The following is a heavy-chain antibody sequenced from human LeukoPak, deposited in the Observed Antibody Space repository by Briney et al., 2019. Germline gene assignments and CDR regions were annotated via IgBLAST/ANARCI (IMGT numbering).Heavy chain of an antibody. V-gene: IGHV1-24*01. CDR2: FDPEDGET. D-gene: IGHD3-22*01. J-gene: IGHJ4*02. Sequence: ASVKVSCKVSGYTLTELSMHWVRQAPGKGLEWMGGFDPEDGETIYAQKFQGRVTMTEDTSTDTAYMELSSLRSEDTAVYYCATVLYYDSSGYYRFRDYWGQGTLVTVSS. CDR3: ATVLYYDSSGYYRFRDY. CDR1: GYTLTELS.